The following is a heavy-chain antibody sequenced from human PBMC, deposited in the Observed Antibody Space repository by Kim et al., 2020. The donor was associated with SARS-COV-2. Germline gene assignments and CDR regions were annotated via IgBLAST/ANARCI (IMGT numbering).Heavy chain of an antibody. J-gene: IGHJ6*02. D-gene: IGHD3-3*01. CDR2: ISGSGGST. CDR3: AKAMRFLEWLPGMDV. Sequence: GGSLRLSCAASGFTFSSYAMSWVRQAPGKGLEWVSAISGSGGSTYYADSVKGRFTISRDNSKNTLYLQMNSLRAEDTAVYYCAKAMRFLEWLPGMDVWGQGTTVTVSS. V-gene: IGHV3-23*01. CDR1: GFTFSSYA.